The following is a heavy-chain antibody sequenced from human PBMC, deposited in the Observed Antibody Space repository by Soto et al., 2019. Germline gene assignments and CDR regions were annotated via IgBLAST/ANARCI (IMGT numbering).Heavy chain of an antibody. CDR2: INPNSGGT. D-gene: IGHD6-19*01. Sequence: QVQLVQSGAEVKKPGASVKVSCKASGYTFTGYYMHWVRQAPGQGLEWMGWINPNSGGTNYAQKFQGWVTMTRDTPISTAYLELSRLRSDDTAVYCGARVAVAGESCDYWGQGTPVTVSS. CDR1: GYTFTGYY. CDR3: ARVAVAGESCDY. J-gene: IGHJ4*02. V-gene: IGHV1-2*04.